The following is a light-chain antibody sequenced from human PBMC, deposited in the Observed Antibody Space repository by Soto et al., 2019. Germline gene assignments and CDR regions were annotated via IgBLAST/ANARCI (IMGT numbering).Light chain of an antibody. CDR3: QQRTWPWT. Sequence: EVVLTQSPATLSLSPGERATLSCRASQSVGNFLAWYQHKIGQAPRLLIYNMDNRATGIPARFSGSGSGTDFTLTIGSLEPEDFAIYYCQQRTWPWTFGQGTRLEMK. CDR1: QSVGNF. J-gene: IGKJ1*01. V-gene: IGKV3-11*01. CDR2: NMD.